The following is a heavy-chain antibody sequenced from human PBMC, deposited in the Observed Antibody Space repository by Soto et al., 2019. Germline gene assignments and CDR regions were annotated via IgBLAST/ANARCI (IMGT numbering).Heavy chain of an antibody. CDR1: GFTFSSYA. J-gene: IGHJ5*02. CDR2: ISYDGSNK. CDR3: AKDVAFQSGYYSGRHYFAP. V-gene: IGHV3-30-3*01. Sequence: PGGSLRLSCAASGFTFSSYAMHWVRQAPGKGLEWVAVISYDGSNKYYADSVKGRFTISRDNSKNTLYLQMNSLRAEDTGLYYCAKDVAFQSGYYSGRHYFAPWGQGALVTVSS. D-gene: IGHD3-3*01.